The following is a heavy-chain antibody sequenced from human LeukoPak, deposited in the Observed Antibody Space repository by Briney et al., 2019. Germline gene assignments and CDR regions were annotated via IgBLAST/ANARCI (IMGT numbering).Heavy chain of an antibody. J-gene: IGHJ4*02. CDR2: INPDGSRT. Sequence: GESLRLSCAASGFTFSSNWMHWVRQGPGKGLVWVSRINPDGSRTDYAESVKGRFTISRDNAKNTLSLEMNSLGDEDTAVYYCSRDFNGRNDFWGQGTLVTVSS. CDR3: SRDFNGRNDF. CDR1: GFTFSSNW. D-gene: IGHD1-14*01. V-gene: IGHV3-74*01.